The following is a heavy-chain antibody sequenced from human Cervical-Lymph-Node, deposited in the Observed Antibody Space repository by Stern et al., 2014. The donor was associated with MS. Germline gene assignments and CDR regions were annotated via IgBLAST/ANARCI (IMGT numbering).Heavy chain of an antibody. D-gene: IGHD3-10*01. V-gene: IGHV2-70*04. CDR1: GLSLTSSGMS. CDR2: IDWDDEK. CDR3: ARTALGAWLYFDY. Sequence: QVTLKESGPALVKRTQTLTLTCSFSGLSLTSSGMSVSWIRQPPGKALEWLARIDWDDEKYYSTSLETRLTISKDTSENQVVLTVANMGPIDTGTYYCARTALGAWLYFDYWGQGALITVSS. J-gene: IGHJ4*02.